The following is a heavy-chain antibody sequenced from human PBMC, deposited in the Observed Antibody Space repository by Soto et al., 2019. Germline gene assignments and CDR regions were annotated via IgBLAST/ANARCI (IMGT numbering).Heavy chain of an antibody. CDR2: IKQDGSEK. Sequence: EVQLVESGGGLVQPGGSLRLSCAASGFTFSSYWMSWVRQAPGKGLEWVANIKQDGSEKYYVDSVKGRFTISRDNAKNSLYLQMNSLRAEDTAVYYCARDAEYSSSWYRYYYYYGMDVWGQGTTVTVSS. D-gene: IGHD6-13*01. V-gene: IGHV3-7*01. J-gene: IGHJ6*02. CDR3: ARDAEYSSSWYRYYYYYGMDV. CDR1: GFTFSSYW.